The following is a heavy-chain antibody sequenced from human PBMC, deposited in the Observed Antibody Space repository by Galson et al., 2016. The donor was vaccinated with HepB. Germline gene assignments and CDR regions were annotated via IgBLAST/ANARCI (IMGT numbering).Heavy chain of an antibody. D-gene: IGHD7-27*01. J-gene: IGHJ3*01. V-gene: IGHV3-33*01. CDR3: ARDRGTGDSLDAFDL. CDR1: GFTFNLYG. Sequence: SLRLSCAASGFTFNLYGMHWVRQAPGKGLEWVAVIWYDGTYKYYADSVKGRFTISRDNSKNTLYLQMNNLRAEDTAVYYCARDRGTGDSLDAFDLWGRGTVVTVSS. CDR2: IWYDGTYK.